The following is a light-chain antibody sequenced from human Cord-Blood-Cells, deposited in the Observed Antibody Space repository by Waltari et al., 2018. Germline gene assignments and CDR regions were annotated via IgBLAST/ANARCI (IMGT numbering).Light chain of an antibody. V-gene: IGKV4-1*01. Sequence: DIVMTQSPDSLAVSLGERVTINCKSSQIFLYSSNNKNYLAWYQQKPGQPPKLLIYWASTRESGVPVRFSSSGSGTDFTLTISSLHAEDAAVYYCQQYYSTPYSFGQGTKLEIK. CDR2: WAS. CDR1: QIFLYSSNNKNY. J-gene: IGKJ2*03. CDR3: QQYYSTPYS.